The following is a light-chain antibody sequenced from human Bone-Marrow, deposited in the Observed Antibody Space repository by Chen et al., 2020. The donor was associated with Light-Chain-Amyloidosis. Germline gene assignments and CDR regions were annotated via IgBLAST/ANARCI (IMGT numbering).Light chain of an antibody. J-gene: IGLJ2*01. CDR1: SSNIGAGYD. CDR3: QSYDSSLSGPVV. CDR2: GNS. Sequence: QSVLTQPPSVSGAPGQRVTISCTGSSSNIGAGYDVHWYQQLPGTAPRLLIYGNSNRPSGVPDRFSCSKSGTSASLAITGLQAEDEADYSCQSYDSSLSGPVVFGRGTKLTVL. V-gene: IGLV1-40*01.